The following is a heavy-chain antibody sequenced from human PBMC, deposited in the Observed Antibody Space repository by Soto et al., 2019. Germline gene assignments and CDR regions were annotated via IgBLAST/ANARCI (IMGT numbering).Heavy chain of an antibody. CDR1: GYTFTSSV. V-gene: IGHV1-18*01. CDR3: ARVQEVEPPANNFFDS. D-gene: IGHD2-2*01. Sequence: QVQLVQSGAEVKMPGASVKVSCKASGYTFTSSVISWLRQAPGQGLEWMGWISTYNGNTNYAQKFQGRLTMTTDTSTTTAYMELRGLRSDDTAVYSCARVQEVEPPANNFFDSWGQGTLVTVSS. J-gene: IGHJ5*01. CDR2: ISTYNGNT.